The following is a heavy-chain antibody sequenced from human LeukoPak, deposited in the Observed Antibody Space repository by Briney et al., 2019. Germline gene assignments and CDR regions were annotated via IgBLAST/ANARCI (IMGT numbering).Heavy chain of an antibody. J-gene: IGHJ4*02. Sequence: SETLSLTCTVSGGSISDNYWSWIRQPPGKGLEWIGYAYSSGHTNYNSSLKGRVTMSVDPSKSQFSRRLSSVTAAETAVYYCARGVFYYGSGSYYNDYWGQGTLVTVSS. D-gene: IGHD3-10*01. CDR2: AYSSGHT. V-gene: IGHV4-59*08. CDR1: GGSISDNY. CDR3: ARGVFYYGSGSYYNDY.